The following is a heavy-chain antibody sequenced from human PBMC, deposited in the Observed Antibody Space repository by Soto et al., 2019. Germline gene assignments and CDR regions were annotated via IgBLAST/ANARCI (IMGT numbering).Heavy chain of an antibody. D-gene: IGHD2-8*01. V-gene: IGHV1-46*01. CDR2: INPSGGST. CDR3: ARQARYCTNGVCSAYGMDV. CDR1: GYTFTSYY. Sequence: QVQLVQSGAEVKKPGASVKVSCKASGYTFTSYYMHWVRQAPGQGLEWMGIINPSGGSTSYAQKFQGRVTMTRATSTSTVYMELSSLRSEDTAVYYCARQARYCTNGVCSAYGMDVWGQGTTVTVSS. J-gene: IGHJ6*02.